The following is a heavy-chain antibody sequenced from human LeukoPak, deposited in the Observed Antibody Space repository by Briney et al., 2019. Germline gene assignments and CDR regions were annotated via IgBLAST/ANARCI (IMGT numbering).Heavy chain of an antibody. V-gene: IGHV4-59*08. CDR2: IYYSGST. D-gene: IGHD3-22*01. CDR1: GGSFSGYY. J-gene: IGHJ5*02. CDR3: ARKPYYYDSGWFDP. Sequence: SETLSLTCAVYGGSFSGYYWSWIRQPPGKGLEWIGYIYYSGSTNYNPSLKSRVTISVDTSKNQFSLKLSSVTAADTAVYYCARKPYYYDSGWFDPWGQGTLVTVSS.